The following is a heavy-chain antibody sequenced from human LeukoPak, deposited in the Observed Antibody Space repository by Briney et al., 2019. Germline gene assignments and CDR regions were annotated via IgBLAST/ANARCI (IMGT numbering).Heavy chain of an antibody. CDR1: GGSISSGDYY. CDR2: IYYSGST. Sequence: PSETLSLTCTVSGGSISSGDYYWSWIRQPPGKGLEWIGYIYYSGSTYYNPSLKSRVTISVDTSKNQFSLKLSSVTAADTAVYYCARGGSGHSSSWYDSFDYWGQGTLVTVSS. D-gene: IGHD6-13*01. J-gene: IGHJ4*02. V-gene: IGHV4-30-4*01. CDR3: ARGGSGHSSSWYDSFDY.